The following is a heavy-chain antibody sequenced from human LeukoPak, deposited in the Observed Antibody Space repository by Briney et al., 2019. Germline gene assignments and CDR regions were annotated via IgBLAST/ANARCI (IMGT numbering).Heavy chain of an antibody. CDR2: IKQDGSEE. CDR1: GFTISSYW. J-gene: IGHJ5*02. CDR3: AREGSLIDAFDT. Sequence: GGSLRLSCVASGFTISSYWMHWVRQAPGKGLEWVANIKQDGSEEYYVDSVKGRFTISRDNAKNSLYLQMNSLRAEDTAVYYCAREGSLIDAFDTWGQGTLVTVSS. D-gene: IGHD3-16*01. V-gene: IGHV3-7*01.